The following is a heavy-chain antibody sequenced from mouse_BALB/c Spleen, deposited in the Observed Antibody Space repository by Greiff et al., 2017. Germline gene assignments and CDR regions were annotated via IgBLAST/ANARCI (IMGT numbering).Heavy chain of an antibody. CDR3: TRGEYGNYYAMDY. CDR2: IYPGSGST. V-gene: IGHV1-55*01. D-gene: IGHD2-10*02. J-gene: IGHJ4*01. CDR1: GYTFSSYW. Sequence: VQLQESGAELMKPGASVKISCKATGYTFSSYWIEWVKQRPGHGLEWIGNIYPGSGSTNYDEKFKSKATLTVDTSSSTAYMQLSSLTSEDSAVYYCTRGEYGNYYAMDYWGQGTSVTVSS.